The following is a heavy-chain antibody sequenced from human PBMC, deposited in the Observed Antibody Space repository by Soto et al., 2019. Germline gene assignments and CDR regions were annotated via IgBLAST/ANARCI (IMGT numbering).Heavy chain of an antibody. Sequence: GGSLRLSCAASGFTFSTYSMNWARQAPGKGLEWVSYISGSSSTTYYADSAKGRFTISRDNAKNSLYLQMNSLRDEDTAVYYCARDHLEGYRYGYAYYYYGMDVWGQGTTVTVSS. CDR2: ISGSSSTT. CDR3: ARDHLEGYRYGYAYYYYGMDV. J-gene: IGHJ6*02. V-gene: IGHV3-48*02. D-gene: IGHD5-18*01. CDR1: GFTFSTYS.